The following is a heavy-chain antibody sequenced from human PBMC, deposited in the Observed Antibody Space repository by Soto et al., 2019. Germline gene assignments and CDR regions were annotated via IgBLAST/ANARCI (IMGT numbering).Heavy chain of an antibody. D-gene: IGHD6-13*01. Sequence: PSETLSLTCTVSGGSISSDYYHWTWIRQSPGKGLEWIGYIHHSGSILYNPSLKSRLTISVDTSKNQSSLHLTSVTAADTAVYYCARHGLAAPDDYWGQGTLVTVSS. CDR3: ARHGLAAPDDY. CDR1: GGSISSDYYH. CDR2: IHHSGSI. J-gene: IGHJ4*02. V-gene: IGHV4-30-4*08.